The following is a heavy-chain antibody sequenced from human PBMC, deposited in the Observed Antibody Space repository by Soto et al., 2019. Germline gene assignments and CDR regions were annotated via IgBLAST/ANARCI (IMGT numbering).Heavy chain of an antibody. Sequence: ASVKVSCKAFGYTFTGYFMHWVRQAPGQGLEWLGWINPNSGATKYAQKFQGRVTLTRDTSINTAYMEMSMLRSDDTAVYYCARGGGTIHAPLPWGQGTLVTVSS. V-gene: IGHV1-2*02. D-gene: IGHD3-3*01. CDR1: GYTFTGYF. J-gene: IGHJ5*02. CDR3: ARGGGTIHAPLP. CDR2: INPNSGAT.